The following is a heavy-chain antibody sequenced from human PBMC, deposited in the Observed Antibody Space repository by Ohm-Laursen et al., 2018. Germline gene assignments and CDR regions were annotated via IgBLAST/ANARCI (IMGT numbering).Heavy chain of an antibody. J-gene: IGHJ4*02. CDR3: AREPPRSWETPRSMGF. CDR2: IGTTTTST. Sequence: SLRLSCSASGFTFSIYGIHWVRRAPGKGLEWVSYIGTTTTSTYYADSVKGRFTISRDNDKNSVYLQMHSLRVEDTAIYYCAREPPRSWETPRSMGFWGQGTVVTVSS. V-gene: IGHV3-48*01. D-gene: IGHD1-26*01. CDR1: GFTFSIYG.